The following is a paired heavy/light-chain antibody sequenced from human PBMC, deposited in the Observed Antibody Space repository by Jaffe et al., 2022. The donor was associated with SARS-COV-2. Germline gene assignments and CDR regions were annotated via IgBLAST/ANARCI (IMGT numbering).Light chain of an antibody. CDR3: QQRGYWPLT. V-gene: IGKV3-11*01. CDR2: DAS. CDR1: QSVTSY. J-gene: IGKJ4*01. Sequence: EIVLTQSPATLSLSPGERATLSCRASQSVTSYLAWYQQKPGQAPRLLIYDASNRATGIPARFSGSGSGTDFTLTISSLEPEDFAVYYCQQRGYWPLTFGGGTKVEI.
Heavy chain of an antibody. V-gene: IGHV3-23*01. Sequence: EVQLLESGGGLIQPGGSLRLACAASGFTFSSYAMNWVRQAPGKGLEWVSAIETTGSKTYYADSVKGRFTISRDNFKNTLYLQMNSLRAEDTALYYCAKDFRGRAFDMWGQGTMVIVSS. CDR1: GFTFSSYA. J-gene: IGHJ3*02. D-gene: IGHD3-10*01. CDR3: AKDFRGRAFDM. CDR2: IETTGSKT.